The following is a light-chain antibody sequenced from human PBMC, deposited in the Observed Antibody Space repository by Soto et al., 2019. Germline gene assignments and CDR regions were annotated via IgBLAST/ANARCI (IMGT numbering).Light chain of an antibody. V-gene: IGLV1-40*01. J-gene: IGLJ1*01. CDR3: QSYDSSLSGYV. CDR2: GNS. Sequence: QSVLTQPPSVSGAPGQRVTISCTGSSSNIGAGYDVHWYQQLPGTVPKLLIYGNSNRPSGVPDRLSGSKSGTSASLAITGLQAEDEADYYCQSYDSSLSGYVFGTGTKSPS. CDR1: SSNIGAGYD.